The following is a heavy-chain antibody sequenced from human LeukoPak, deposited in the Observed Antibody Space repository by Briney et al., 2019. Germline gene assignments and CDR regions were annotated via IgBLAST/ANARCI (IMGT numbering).Heavy chain of an antibody. CDR3: ARGRSITLLRGVAMSDGFDI. Sequence: GGSLRLSCAASGFTFSNYGMHWVRQAPGKGLEWVSFIDTSGSYIYYGDSLKGRVTISRDNAKNSLYLQMNGLRAEDTAVYYCARGRSITLLRGVAMSDGFDIWGQGAMVTVSS. J-gene: IGHJ3*02. D-gene: IGHD3-10*01. CDR2: IDTSGSYI. CDR1: GFTFSNYG. V-gene: IGHV3-21*01.